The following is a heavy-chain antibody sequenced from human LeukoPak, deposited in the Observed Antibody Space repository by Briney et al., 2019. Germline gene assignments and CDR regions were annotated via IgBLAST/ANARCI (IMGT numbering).Heavy chain of an antibody. CDR1: IGSFSDPY. CDR2: IYTSGST. D-gene: IGHD6-13*01. Sequence: SETLSLTCAVYIGSFSDPYWNWVRQPAGKGLEWIGRIYTSGSTNYNPSLKSRVTMSVDTSKNQFSLKLSSVTAADTAVYYCASGAAAGADYWGQGTLVTVSS. V-gene: IGHV4-59*10. CDR3: ASGAAAGADY. J-gene: IGHJ4*02.